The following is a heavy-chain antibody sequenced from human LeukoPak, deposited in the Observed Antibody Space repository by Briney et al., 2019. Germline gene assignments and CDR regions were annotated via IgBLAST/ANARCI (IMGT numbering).Heavy chain of an antibody. Sequence: ASVKVSCKASGYTFTSYYMHWVRQAPGQGLEWMGWINPNSGGTNYAQKFQGRVTMTRDTSISTAYMELSRLRSDDTAVYCCARDRPYSSSWYPAFDYWGQGTLVTVSS. CDR1: GYTFTSYY. CDR2: INPNSGGT. CDR3: ARDRPYSSSWYPAFDY. V-gene: IGHV1-2*02. J-gene: IGHJ4*02. D-gene: IGHD6-13*01.